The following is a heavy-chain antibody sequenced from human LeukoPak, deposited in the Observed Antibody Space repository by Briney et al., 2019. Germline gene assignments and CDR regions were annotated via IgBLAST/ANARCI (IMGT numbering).Heavy chain of an antibody. CDR1: GGSFSGYY. Sequence: SETLSLTCAVYGGSFSGYYWSWIRQPPGKGLEWIGEINHSGSTNYNPSLKSRVTISVDTSKNQFSLRLSSVTAADTAVYYCARVKGHDYVWGSYRRNYYFDYWGQGTLVTVSS. J-gene: IGHJ4*02. CDR3: ARVKGHDYVWGSYRRNYYFDY. CDR2: INHSGST. D-gene: IGHD3-16*02. V-gene: IGHV4-34*01.